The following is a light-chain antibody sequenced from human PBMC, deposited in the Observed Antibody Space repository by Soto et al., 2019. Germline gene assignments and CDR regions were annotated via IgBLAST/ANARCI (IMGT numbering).Light chain of an antibody. CDR2: GAS. CDR1: QSVSSY. CDR3: QQYNNWPLT. J-gene: IGKJ4*01. Sequence: EIVLTQSPSTLSLSPGERSTLSFRASQSVSSYLAWYQQKPGQAPRLLIYGASTRATGIPARFSGSGYGTEFTLTISSLQSEDFAVYYCQQYNNWPLTFGGGTKVDIK. V-gene: IGKV3-15*01.